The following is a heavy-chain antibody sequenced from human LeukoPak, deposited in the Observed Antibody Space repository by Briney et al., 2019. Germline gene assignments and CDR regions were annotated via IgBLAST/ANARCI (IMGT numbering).Heavy chain of an antibody. Sequence: GGSLRLSCAASGFTFSDYYMSWIRQAPGKGLEWVSYISSSGSTIYYADSVKGRFTISRDNAKNSLYLQMNSLRAEDTAVYYCARGYCSGGSYYSEGFYYYYGMDVWGQGTTVTVSS. D-gene: IGHD2-15*01. V-gene: IGHV3-11*01. J-gene: IGHJ6*02. CDR1: GFTFSDYY. CDR3: ARGYCSGGSYYSEGFYYYYGMDV. CDR2: ISSSGSTI.